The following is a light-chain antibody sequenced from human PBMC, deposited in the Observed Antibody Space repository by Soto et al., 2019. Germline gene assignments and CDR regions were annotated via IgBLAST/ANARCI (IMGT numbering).Light chain of an antibody. V-gene: IGKV1-39*01. J-gene: IGKJ5*01. CDR1: QGISSY. CDR2: AAS. CDR3: QQSYSSPRT. Sequence: IQLTQSPSSLSASVGDRVTITCRASQGISSYLAWYRQKPGKAPKLLIYAASTLQRGVPSRFSGSGSGTDFTLTISSLQPEDFATYYCQQSYSSPRTFGQGTRLEIK.